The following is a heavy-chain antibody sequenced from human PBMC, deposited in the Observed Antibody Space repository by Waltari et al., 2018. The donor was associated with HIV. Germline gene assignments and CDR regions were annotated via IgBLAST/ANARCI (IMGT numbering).Heavy chain of an antibody. Sequence: QVQLVQSGAEVRKPGASVKVSCKASGYTFTSCDVNWVRQAPGQGLEWMGWVNPYSDNTGYAKNFQGRVTMTRNTSISTAYMGLSGLRSEDTAVYYCARGAPGHYCSGGSCPYFDYWGQGSLVTVSS. CDR3: ARGAPGHYCSGGSCPYFDY. CDR1: GYTFTSCD. J-gene: IGHJ4*02. CDR2: VNPYSDNT. D-gene: IGHD2-15*01. V-gene: IGHV1-8*02.